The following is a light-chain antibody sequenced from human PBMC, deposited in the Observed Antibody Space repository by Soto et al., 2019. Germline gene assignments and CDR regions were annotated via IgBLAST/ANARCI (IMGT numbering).Light chain of an antibody. CDR2: EVS. Sequence: QSAMTQPPSASGSPGQSVTISCTGTSSDVGGYNYVSWYQQHPGKAPKLMIYEVSKRPSGVPDRFSGSKSGNTASLTVSGLQAEDEADYYCISYAGSNSWVFGGGTKLTVL. J-gene: IGLJ3*02. CDR3: ISYAGSNSWV. CDR1: SSDVGGYNY. V-gene: IGLV2-8*01.